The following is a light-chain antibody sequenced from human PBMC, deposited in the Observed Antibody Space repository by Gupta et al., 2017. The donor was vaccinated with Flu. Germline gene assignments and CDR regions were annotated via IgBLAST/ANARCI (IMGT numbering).Light chain of an antibody. V-gene: IGLV1-51*01. J-gene: IGLJ3*02. CDR2: ENN. CDR3: DPSDSSRSAGV. CDR1: SSNIGNNY. Sequence: QSVLTQPPSVSAAPGQKVTISCSGSSSNIGNNYVSWYQQLPGTAPKLLIYENNRRPSAIPERFSASKYGTSATLTTTGLQTGDEADYYWDPSDSSRSAGVFGGGTKLTVL.